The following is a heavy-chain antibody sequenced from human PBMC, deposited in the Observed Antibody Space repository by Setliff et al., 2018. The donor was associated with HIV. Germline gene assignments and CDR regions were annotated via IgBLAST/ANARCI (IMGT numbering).Heavy chain of an antibody. J-gene: IGHJ4*02. D-gene: IGHD6-25*01. Sequence: SETLSLTCTVSGGSISGYYWSWIRQPPGKGLEWIGYIYYRGSTDYNPSLKSRVTISIDTSKNQFSLKLSSVTAADTAVYYCARGYGAAGGGYWGQGTLVTVS. V-gene: IGHV4-59*08. CDR2: IYYRGST. CDR1: GGSISGYY. CDR3: ARGYGAAGGGY.